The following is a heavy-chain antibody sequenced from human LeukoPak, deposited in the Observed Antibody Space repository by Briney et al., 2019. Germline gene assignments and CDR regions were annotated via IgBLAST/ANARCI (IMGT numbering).Heavy chain of an antibody. CDR3: AXLIVGATRAFDI. J-gene: IGHJ3*02. D-gene: IGHD1-26*01. Sequence: SETLSLTCAVYGGSFSGYYWSWIRQPPGKGLEWIGEINHSGSTNYNPSLKSRVTISVDTSKNQFSLKLSSVTAADTAVYYCAXLIVGATRAFDIWGQGTMVTVSS. V-gene: IGHV4-34*01. CDR2: INHSGST. CDR1: GGSFSGYY.